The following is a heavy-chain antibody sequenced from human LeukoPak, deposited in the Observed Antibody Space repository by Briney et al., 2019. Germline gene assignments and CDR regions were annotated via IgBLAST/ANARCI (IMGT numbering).Heavy chain of an antibody. CDR3: ARGGDIVVVPAAAPVNNWFDP. V-gene: IGHV4-31*03. D-gene: IGHD2-2*01. CDR2: IYYSGST. J-gene: IGHJ5*02. CDR1: GVSISSGGYY. Sequence: SQTLSLTCTVSGVSISSGGYYWRWIRQHPGKGLEWIGYIYYSGSTYYNPSLKSRVTISVDTPKNQFSLKLSSVTAADTAVYYCARGGDIVVVPAAAPVNNWFDPWGQGTLVTVSS.